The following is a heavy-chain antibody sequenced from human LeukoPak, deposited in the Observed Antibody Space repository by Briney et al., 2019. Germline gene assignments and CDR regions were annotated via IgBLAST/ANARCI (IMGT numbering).Heavy chain of an antibody. CDR3: HRIRGYDWFDP. Sequence: SETLSLTCIVSGSSINNDYWGWIRQPPGKGLEWIGYIYYSGSTTYNPSLKSRVSISIDKSKNQFSLKLRSVTAADTAVYYCHRIRGYDWFDPWGQGTVVTVSS. CDR1: GSSINNDY. CDR2: IYYSGST. V-gene: IGHV4-59*01. J-gene: IGHJ5*02. D-gene: IGHD1-1*01.